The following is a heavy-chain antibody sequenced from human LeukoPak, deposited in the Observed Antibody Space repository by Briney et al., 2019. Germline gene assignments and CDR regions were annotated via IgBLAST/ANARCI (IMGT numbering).Heavy chain of an antibody. CDR3: ARDGLAVAAPWFDP. V-gene: IGHV4-39*07. CDR2: IYYSGTT. Sequence: SETLSLTCTVSGGSISSSPYYWGWIRQPPGKGLEWIGSIYYSGTTHYNPSLESRVTISVDTSKNQFSLKLSSVTAADTAVYYCARDGLAVAAPWFDPWGQGTLVTVSS. J-gene: IGHJ5*02. CDR1: GGSISSSPYY. D-gene: IGHD6-19*01.